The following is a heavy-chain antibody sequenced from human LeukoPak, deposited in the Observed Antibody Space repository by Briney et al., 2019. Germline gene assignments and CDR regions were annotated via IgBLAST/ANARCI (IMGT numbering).Heavy chain of an antibody. CDR1: GYTFTGYY. CDR2: INPNSGGT. Sequence: GASVKVSCKASGYTFTGYYMHWVRQAPGQGLEWMGWINPNSGGTNYAQKFQGWVTMTRDTSISTAYMVLSRLRSDDTAVYYCARAGTVEMTPLDYWGQGTLVTVSS. D-gene: IGHD5-24*01. CDR3: ARAGTVEMTPLDY. V-gene: IGHV1-2*04. J-gene: IGHJ4*02.